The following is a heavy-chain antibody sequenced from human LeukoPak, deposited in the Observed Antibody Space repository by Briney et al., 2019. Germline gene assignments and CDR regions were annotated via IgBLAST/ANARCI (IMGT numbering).Heavy chain of an antibody. Sequence: GGSLRLSCAASGFTFSDYYMGWIRQAPGKGLEWVSYISSSGSTIYYADSVKGRFTISRDNAKNSLYLQMNSLRAENTAVYYCASDFGEHSSGYYSIDYWGQGTLVTVSS. J-gene: IGHJ4*02. D-gene: IGHD3-22*01. CDR2: ISSSGSTI. CDR3: ASDFGEHSSGYYSIDY. V-gene: IGHV3-11*04. CDR1: GFTFSDYY.